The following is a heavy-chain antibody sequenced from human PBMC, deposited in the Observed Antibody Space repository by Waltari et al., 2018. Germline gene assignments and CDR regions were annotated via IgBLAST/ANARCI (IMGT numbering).Heavy chain of an antibody. D-gene: IGHD2-15*01. CDR2: INHSGRT. V-gene: IGHV4-34*01. J-gene: IGHJ4*02. CDR1: GGSFSGYY. Sequence: QVQLQQWGAGLFKPSETLSLTCAVYGGSFSGYYWSWIRQPPGKGLEWIGEINHSGRTNYNPSLQSRVTISVDTSKNQFSLKLSSVTAADTAVYYCAREPRYCSGGSCLRHYFDYWGQGTLVTVSS. CDR3: AREPRYCSGGSCLRHYFDY.